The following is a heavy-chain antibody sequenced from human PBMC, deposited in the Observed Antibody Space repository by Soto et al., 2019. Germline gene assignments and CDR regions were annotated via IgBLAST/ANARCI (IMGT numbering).Heavy chain of an antibody. CDR3: ASRTRGWHFDY. J-gene: IGHJ4*02. V-gene: IGHV3-23*01. CDR2: ISGSGDST. Sequence: GGSLRLSCAASGFTFSTYAMNWVRQAPGKGLEWVSGISGSGDSTYYADSVKGRFTVSRDNSKNTLYVQMNSLRAEDTAVYYGASRTRGWHFDYWGQGTLVTVSS. CDR1: GFTFSTYA. D-gene: IGHD6-19*01.